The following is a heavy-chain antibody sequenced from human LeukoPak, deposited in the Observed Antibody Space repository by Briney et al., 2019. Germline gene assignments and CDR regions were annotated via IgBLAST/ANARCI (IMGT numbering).Heavy chain of an antibody. V-gene: IGHV4-39*07. CDR1: GGSISSSSYY. CDR2: IYYSGST. Sequence: PSETLSLTCTVSGGSISSSSYYWGWIRQPPGKGLEWIGSIYYSGSTNYNPSLKSRVTISVDTSKNQFSLKLSSVTAADTAVYYCARDRWGHSSGWYYFDYWGQGTLVTVSS. D-gene: IGHD6-19*01. J-gene: IGHJ4*02. CDR3: ARDRWGHSSGWYYFDY.